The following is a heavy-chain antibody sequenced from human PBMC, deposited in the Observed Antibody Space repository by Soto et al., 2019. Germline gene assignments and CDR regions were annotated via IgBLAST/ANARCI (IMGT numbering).Heavy chain of an antibody. CDR3: AGSFSGGGSYGAYYFDY. Sequence: QVQLVQSGAEVKKPGASVKVSCKASGYTFTSYAMHWVRQAPGQRLEWMGWINAGNGNTKYSQKFQGRVNITRDTSASTAYMELSSLRSEDTAVYYCAGSFSGGGSYGAYYFDYWGQGTLVTVSS. CDR1: GYTFTSYA. CDR2: INAGNGNT. D-gene: IGHD3-16*01. V-gene: IGHV1-3*01. J-gene: IGHJ4*02.